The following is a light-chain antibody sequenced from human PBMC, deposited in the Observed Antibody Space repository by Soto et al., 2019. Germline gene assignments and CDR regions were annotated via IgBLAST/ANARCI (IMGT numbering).Light chain of an antibody. J-gene: IGKJ3*01. CDR2: GAS. CDR1: RSVSSN. Sequence: EIGMTQSPATLSVSPGERATLSCRASRSVSSNLAWYQQKPGQAPRLLMYGASTRATGIPARFSGSGSGTEFTLTISSLQSEDFAVYYCQQFNNYPLTFGPGTKVDIK. CDR3: QQFNNYPLT. V-gene: IGKV3-15*01.